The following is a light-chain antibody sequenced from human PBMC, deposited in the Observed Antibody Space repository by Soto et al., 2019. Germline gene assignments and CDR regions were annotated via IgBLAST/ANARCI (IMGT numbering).Light chain of an antibody. CDR1: ETVSAGY. J-gene: IGKJ4*01. CDR2: GTT. V-gene: IGKV3-20*01. CDR3: QQYGRSPPT. Sequence: EIVLTQSPGTVSLSPGETATLSCRASETVSAGYLAWYQQKPGQAPRLLIYGTTSRATGVPDRFSGGGSETAFTLTIAGLEPEDFALYHCQQYGRSPPTFGGGTRVEIK.